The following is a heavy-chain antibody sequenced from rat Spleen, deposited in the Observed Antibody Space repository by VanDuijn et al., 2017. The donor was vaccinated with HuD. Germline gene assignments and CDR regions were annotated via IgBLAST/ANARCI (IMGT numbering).Heavy chain of an antibody. J-gene: IGHJ3*01. D-gene: IGHD1-6*01. CDR2: ITNTGGNT. V-gene: IGHV5-31*01. CDR1: GFTFNYYW. Sequence: EVQLVESGGGLVQPGRSLKLSCVTSGFTFNYYWMTWIRQAPGKGLEWVASITNTGGNTYYPDSVKGRFTISRHIAKTTLYLQMDSLRSEDTATYYCTTGPRILRLDWFAYWGQGTLVTVSS. CDR3: TTGPRILRLDWFAY.